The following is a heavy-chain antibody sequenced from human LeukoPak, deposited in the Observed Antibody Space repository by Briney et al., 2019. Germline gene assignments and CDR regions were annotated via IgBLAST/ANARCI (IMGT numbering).Heavy chain of an antibody. Sequence: ASVKVSCKVSGYTLTELSMHWVRQAPGKGLGWMGGFDPEDGETIYAQKFQGRVTMTEDTSTDTAYMALSSLRSEDAAVYYCATVGSDSHGDYYYGMDVWGQGTTVTVSS. V-gene: IGHV1-24*01. CDR3: ATVGSDSHGDYYYGMDV. CDR2: FDPEDGET. D-gene: IGHD3-22*01. J-gene: IGHJ6*02. CDR1: GYTLTELS.